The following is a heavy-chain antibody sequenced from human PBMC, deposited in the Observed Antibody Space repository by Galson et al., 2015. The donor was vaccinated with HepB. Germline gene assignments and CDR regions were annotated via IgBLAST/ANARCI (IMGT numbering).Heavy chain of an antibody. Sequence: SVKVSCKASGYTFTSYGISWVRQAPGQGLEWMGWISAYNGNTNYAQKLQGRVTMTTGTSTSTAYMELRSLRSDDTAVYYCARDPRVTYYDFWSGYYCYWGQGTLVTVSS. V-gene: IGHV1-18*01. J-gene: IGHJ4*02. CDR2: ISAYNGNT. CDR3: ARDPRVTYYDFWSGYYCY. CDR1: GYTFTSYG. D-gene: IGHD3-3*01.